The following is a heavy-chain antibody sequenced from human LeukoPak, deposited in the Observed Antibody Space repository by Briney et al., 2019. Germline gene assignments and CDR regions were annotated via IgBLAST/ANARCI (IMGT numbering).Heavy chain of an antibody. CDR3: ARGNTVTTRSPGD. J-gene: IGHJ4*02. CDR2: ISSSSSYI. Sequence: GGSLRLSCAASGLTFSSYRMNWVRQAPGKGLAWVSSISSSSSYIYYADSVKGRFTISRDNAKNSLYLQMNSLRAEDTAVYYCARGNTVTTRSPGDWGQGTLVTVSS. CDR1: GLTFSSYR. V-gene: IGHV3-21*01. D-gene: IGHD4-17*01.